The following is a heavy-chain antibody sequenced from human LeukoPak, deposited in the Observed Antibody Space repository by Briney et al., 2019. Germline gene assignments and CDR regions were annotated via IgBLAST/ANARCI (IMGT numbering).Heavy chain of an antibody. CDR3: AKDFRIGYSAHFDY. CDR1: GFTFRSHA. V-gene: IGHV3-23*01. CDR2: IYENGGTT. J-gene: IGHJ4*02. Sequence: GGSLRLSRVGSGFTFRSHAMSWVRQAPEKGLEFVSGIYENGGTTYYADSVKGRFSISRDNSKNTLYLQMDSLRGEDTAVYYCAKDFRIGYSAHFDYWGQGALVTVSS. D-gene: IGHD2-21*01.